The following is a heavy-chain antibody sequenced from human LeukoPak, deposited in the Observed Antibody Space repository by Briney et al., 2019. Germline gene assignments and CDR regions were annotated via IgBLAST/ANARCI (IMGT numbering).Heavy chain of an antibody. CDR1: GFTFSSYA. V-gene: IGHV3-23*01. J-gene: IGHJ4*02. Sequence: GGSLRLSCAASGFTFSSYAMSWVRQAPAKGLEWVSAISGSGGSTYYADSVKGRFTISRDNSKNTLYLQTNSLRAEDTAVYYCAKGVAAAGIFDYWGRGTLVTVSS. CDR3: AKGVAAAGIFDY. D-gene: IGHD6-13*01. CDR2: ISGSGGST.